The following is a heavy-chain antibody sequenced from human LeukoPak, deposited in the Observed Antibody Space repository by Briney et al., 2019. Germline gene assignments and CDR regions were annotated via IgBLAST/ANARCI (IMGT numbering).Heavy chain of an antibody. J-gene: IGHJ4*02. CDR3: ARAYDYGDYVADY. CDR1: GGTFSSYA. V-gene: IGHV1-69*06. CDR2: IIPIFGTA. Sequence: PWASVKVSCKASGGTFSSYAISWVRQAPGQGLEWMGGIIPIFGTANYAQKFQGRVTITADKSTSTAYMELSSLRSEDTAVYYCARAYDYGDYVADYWGQGTLVTVSS. D-gene: IGHD4-17*01.